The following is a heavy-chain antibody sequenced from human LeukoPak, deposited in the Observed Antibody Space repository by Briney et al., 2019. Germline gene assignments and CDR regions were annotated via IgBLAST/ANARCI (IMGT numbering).Heavy chain of an antibody. CDR1: GFTFSSYG. V-gene: IGHV3-30*03. CDR3: ARGVVVVAAAFDY. Sequence: GRSLRLSCAASGFTFSSYGMHWVRQAPGKGLEWVAVISYDGSNKYYADSVKGRFTISRDNSKNTLYLQMNSLRAEDTAVYYCARGVVVVAAAFDYWGQGTLVTVSS. CDR2: ISYDGSNK. J-gene: IGHJ4*02. D-gene: IGHD2-15*01.